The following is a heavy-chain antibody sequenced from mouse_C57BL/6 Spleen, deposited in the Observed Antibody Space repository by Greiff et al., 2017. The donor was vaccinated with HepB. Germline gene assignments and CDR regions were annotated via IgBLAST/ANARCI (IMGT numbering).Heavy chain of an antibody. CDR3: ASTPALGYYGSSSFAD. V-gene: IGHV1-9*01. Sequence: VQLQESGAELMKPGASVKLSCKAPGYTFTGYWIAWVKPRPGHGLEWIGEILPGSGSTNYNEKFKGKATFTADTSSNTAYMQLSSLTTEDSAIYYCASTPALGYYGSSSFADWGQGTRVNVSA. D-gene: IGHD1-1*01. CDR1: GYTFTGYW. CDR2: ILPGSGST. J-gene: IGHJ3*01.